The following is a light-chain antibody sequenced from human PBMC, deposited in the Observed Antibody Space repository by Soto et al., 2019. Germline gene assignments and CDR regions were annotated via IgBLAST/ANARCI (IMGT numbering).Light chain of an antibody. V-gene: IGLV2-14*01. CDR2: DVS. CDR1: SSDVGGHNS. Sequence: QSVLTQPASVSGCPGQSITISCTGTSSDVGGHNSVAWYQHNPGKAPRLMIYDVSNRPSGVSSRFSGSKSGNTASLSISGLQAEDEADYYCSSYTSSSTLVFGTGTKVTVL. CDR3: SSYTSSSTLV. J-gene: IGLJ1*01.